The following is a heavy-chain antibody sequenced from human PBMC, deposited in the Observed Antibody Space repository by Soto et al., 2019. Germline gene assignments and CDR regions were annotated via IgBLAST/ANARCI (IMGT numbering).Heavy chain of an antibody. V-gene: IGHV3-30*03. CDR2: ISYDGSNK. CDR1: GFTFSSYG. D-gene: IGHD6-13*01. Sequence: QVQLVESGGGVVQPGRSLRLSCAASGFTFSSYGMHWVRQAPGKGLEWVAVISYDGSNKYYADSVKGRFTISRDNSKNKRYLQMNSLRAEDTAVYYCAREGIAAAGTGVTYYGMDVWGQGTTVTVSS. J-gene: IGHJ6*02. CDR3: AREGIAAAGTGVTYYGMDV.